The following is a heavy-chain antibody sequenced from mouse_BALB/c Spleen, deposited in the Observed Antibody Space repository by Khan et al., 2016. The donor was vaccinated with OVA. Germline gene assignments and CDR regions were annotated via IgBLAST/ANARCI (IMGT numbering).Heavy chain of an antibody. V-gene: IGHV14-3*02. CDR3: ARDDYEFYAMDY. CDR2: IDPANGNT. Sequence: VQLKESGAELVKPGASVKLSCTASGFNIKDTYMHWVKQRPEQGLEWIGRIDPANGNTKYDPKFQGKATITADTSSTTAYLQLSSLTSEDTAVYNGARDDYEFYAMDYWGQGTSVTVSS. CDR1: GFNIKDTY. D-gene: IGHD2-4*01. J-gene: IGHJ4*01.